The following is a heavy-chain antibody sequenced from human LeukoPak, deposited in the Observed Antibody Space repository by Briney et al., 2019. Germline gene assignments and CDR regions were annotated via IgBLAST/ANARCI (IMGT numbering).Heavy chain of an antibody. CDR2: IYSDGST. V-gene: IGHV3-53*01. CDR1: GFTVSSNY. CDR3: ARLYSSSYFDY. D-gene: IGHD6-6*01. J-gene: IGHJ4*02. Sequence: GGSLRLSCAASGFTVSSNYMSWVRQAPGKGLEWVSVIYSDGSTYYADSVKGRFTISRDNSKNTLYLQMNSLRAEDTAVYYCARLYSSSYFDYWGQGTLVTVSS.